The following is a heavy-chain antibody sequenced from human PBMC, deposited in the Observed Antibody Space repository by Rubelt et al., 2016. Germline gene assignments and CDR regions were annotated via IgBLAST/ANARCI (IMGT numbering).Heavy chain of an antibody. Sequence: DINWVRQATGQGLEWMGWMNPNSGNTGYAQKFQGRVTMTRNTSISTAYMELSSLRSEDTAVYYCARDRWQQPDYWGQGTLVTVSS. CDR1: D. D-gene: IGHD6-13*01. CDR3: ARDRWQQPDY. CDR2: MNPNSGNT. J-gene: IGHJ4*02. V-gene: IGHV1-8*01.